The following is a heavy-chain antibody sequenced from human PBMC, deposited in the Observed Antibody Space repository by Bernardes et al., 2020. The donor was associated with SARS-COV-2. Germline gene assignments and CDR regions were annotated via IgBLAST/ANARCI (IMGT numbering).Heavy chain of an antibody. V-gene: IGHV3-48*01. J-gene: IGHJ4*02. CDR2: ISSGGDTI. CDR3: ARGWRENYFDY. Sequence: GGSLRLSCVGSGFNFTTYSMSWVRQAPGKGLEWLLFISSGGDTIHDADSVRGRFTVSRDDAKNSVYLQMNSLRAEDTAVYYCARGWRENYFDYWGQGALVTVSS. D-gene: IGHD2-15*01. CDR1: GFNFTTYS.